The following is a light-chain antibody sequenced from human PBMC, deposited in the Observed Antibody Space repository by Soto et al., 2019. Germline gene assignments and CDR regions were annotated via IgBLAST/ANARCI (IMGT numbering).Light chain of an antibody. CDR3: SSYTSSDTYV. V-gene: IGLV2-18*02. CDR2: EVT. Sequence: QSVLTQPPSVSGSPGQSVTISCTGTSSDVGSYNRVSWYQQPPGTAPKLMIYEVTNRPSGVPDRFSGSKSGNTASLTISGLQAEDEADYYCSSYTSSDTYVFGTGTEVTVL. J-gene: IGLJ1*01. CDR1: SSDVGSYNR.